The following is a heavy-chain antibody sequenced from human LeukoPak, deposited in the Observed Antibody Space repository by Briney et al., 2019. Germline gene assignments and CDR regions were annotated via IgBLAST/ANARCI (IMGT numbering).Heavy chain of an antibody. CDR3: ARSDIVVVPASGAFDY. J-gene: IGHJ4*02. D-gene: IGHD2-2*01. CDR1: GYTFTGYY. Sequence: ASVKVSCKASGYTFTGYYMHWVRQAPGQGLEWMGWISPNSGGTNYAQKFQGRVTMTRDTSISTAYMELSRLRSDDTAVYYCARSDIVVVPASGAFDYWGQGTLVTVSS. V-gene: IGHV1-2*02. CDR2: ISPNSGGT.